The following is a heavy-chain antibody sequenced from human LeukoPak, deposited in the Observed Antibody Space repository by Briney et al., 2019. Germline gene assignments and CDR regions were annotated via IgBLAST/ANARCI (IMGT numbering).Heavy chain of an antibody. D-gene: IGHD4-11*01. CDR3: ARALSTVSYYYYGMDV. Sequence: SETLSLTCAVYGGSFSGYYWSWIRQPPGKGREWIGEINHSGSTTYNPSLKSGVTISVNTSKNQFSLKLSSVTAADTAVYSCARALSTVSYYYYGMDVWGQGTTVTVSS. V-gene: IGHV4-34*01. CDR2: INHSGST. J-gene: IGHJ6*02. CDR1: GGSFSGYY.